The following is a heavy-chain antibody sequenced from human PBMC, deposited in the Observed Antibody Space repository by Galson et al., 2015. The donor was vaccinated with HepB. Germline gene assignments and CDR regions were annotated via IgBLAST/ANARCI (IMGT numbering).Heavy chain of an antibody. D-gene: IGHD3-22*01. CDR2: MNPNSGNT. Sequence: SVKVSCKASGYTFTSYDINWVRQATGQGLEWMGWMNPNSGNTGYAQKFQGRVTMTRNTSISTAYMELSRLRSDDTAVYYCARYYDSLPDYYGMDVWGQGTTVTVSS. CDR1: GYTFTSYD. J-gene: IGHJ6*02. CDR3: ARYYDSLPDYYGMDV. V-gene: IGHV1-8*01.